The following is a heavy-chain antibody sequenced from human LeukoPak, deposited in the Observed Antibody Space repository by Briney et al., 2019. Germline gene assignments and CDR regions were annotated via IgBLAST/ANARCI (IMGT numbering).Heavy chain of an antibody. D-gene: IGHD3-10*01. CDR2: INAYNGDT. CDR3: ARDGSGVWFDY. V-gene: IGHV1-18*01. Sequence: ASVKVSCKASNYTFTTYGISWVRQAPGQGLEWMAWINAYNGDTNYAQKFQGRVTLTTDTSTSTAYMELRSLRSDDTAVYYCARDGSGVWFDYWGQGTLVTVSS. CDR1: NYTFTTYG. J-gene: IGHJ4*02.